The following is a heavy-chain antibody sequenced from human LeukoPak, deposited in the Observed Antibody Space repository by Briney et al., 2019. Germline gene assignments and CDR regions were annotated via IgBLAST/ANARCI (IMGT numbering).Heavy chain of an antibody. J-gene: IGHJ4*02. CDR3: ANPRYDSSGYYYVD. CDR2: INGGSGNT. D-gene: IGHD3-22*01. V-gene: IGHV1-3*01. CDR1: GYTFIDYT. Sequence: GASVKVSCKASGYTFIDYTMHWLRQAPDQRLAWMGWINGGSGNTKYSPEFQGRVTITRDTSASTGYMELSSLRSEDTAVYYCANPRYDSSGYYYVDWGQGTLVTVSS.